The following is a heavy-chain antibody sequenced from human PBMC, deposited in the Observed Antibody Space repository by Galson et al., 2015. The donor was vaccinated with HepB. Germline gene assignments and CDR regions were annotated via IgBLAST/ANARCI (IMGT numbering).Heavy chain of an antibody. J-gene: IGHJ4*02. CDR3: ARGTGDY. CDR2: ISGGSSSI. CDR1: GFTFSIYP. V-gene: IGHV3-21*01. D-gene: IGHD3-10*01. Sequence: SLRLSCAASGFTFSIYPMNWVRQAPGKGLEWLSSISGGSSSIYYADSLKGRFTISRDDAKSSLYLQMNSLRADDTAVYYCARGTGDYWGQGTLVTVSS.